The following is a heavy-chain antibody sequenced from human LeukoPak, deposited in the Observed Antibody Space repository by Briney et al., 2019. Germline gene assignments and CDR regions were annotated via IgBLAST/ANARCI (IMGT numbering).Heavy chain of an antibody. CDR2: IIPIFGTA. J-gene: IGHJ5*02. CDR3: ARSPFPMVRGVIINWFDP. Sequence: ASVKVSCKASGGTFSSYAISWVRQAPGQGLEWMGGIIPIFGTANYAQKFQGRVTITADESTSTAYMELSSLRSEDTAVYYCARSPFPMVRGVIINWFDPWGQGTLVTVSS. CDR1: GGTFSSYA. V-gene: IGHV1-69*13. D-gene: IGHD3-10*01.